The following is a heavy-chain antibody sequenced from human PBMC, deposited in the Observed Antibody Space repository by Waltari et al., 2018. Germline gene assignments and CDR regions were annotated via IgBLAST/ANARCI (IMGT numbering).Heavy chain of an antibody. Sequence: QVQLQESGPGLVKPSETLSLTCAVSKYSIPSRFYWGWIRLSPGKGLEWIGSINHSGSAYSNPSLKSRVTISVDTSKNHFVLKVTSVIAAVTAVYYCVRVSGYFDVWGQGILVTVSS. CDR2: INHSGSA. CDR3: VRVSGYFDV. V-gene: IGHV4-38-2*01. D-gene: IGHD1-26*01. J-gene: IGHJ4*02. CDR1: KYSIPSRFY.